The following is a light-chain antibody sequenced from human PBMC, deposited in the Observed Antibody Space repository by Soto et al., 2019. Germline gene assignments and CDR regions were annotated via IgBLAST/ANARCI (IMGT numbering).Light chain of an antibody. V-gene: IGKV1-5*01. CDR1: QTISTW. CDR3: QQYNLRRK. Sequence: LPIICSTYPWSASVVYGASIACRASQTISTWLAWHQQKPGKAPKLLIYDASSLESAVPSRFSGSGSGTEFTLTISNLQPDDFATYYCQQYNLRRKFGQGAKVEI. J-gene: IGKJ1*01. CDR2: DAS.